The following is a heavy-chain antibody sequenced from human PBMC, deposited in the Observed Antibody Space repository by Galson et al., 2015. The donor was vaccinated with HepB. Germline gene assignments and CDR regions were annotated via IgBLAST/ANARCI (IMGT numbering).Heavy chain of an antibody. Sequence: ETLSLTCTVSGGSISNYYWSWIRQPPGRGLGGIGYVRYTGTTEYNPFLNRPVTISVDASGNQVSLRLRSVTAADTAVYFCARHPGRGSDGYAFVTWGQGILVTVSS. V-gene: IGHV4-59*08. D-gene: IGHD2-21*02. CDR3: ARHPGRGSDGYAFVT. CDR2: VRYTGTT. J-gene: IGHJ5*02. CDR1: GGSISNYY.